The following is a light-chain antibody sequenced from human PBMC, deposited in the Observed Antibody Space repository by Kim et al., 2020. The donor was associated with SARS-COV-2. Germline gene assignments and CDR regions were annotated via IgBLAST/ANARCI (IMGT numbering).Light chain of an antibody. V-gene: IGKV3-20*01. CDR2: GAS. CDR3: QQYGSSPLT. Sequence: EIVLTQSPGTLSLSPGERATLSCRASQSVSSSYLAWYQQKPGQASRLLIYGASSRATGIPDRFSGSGSGTDFTLTISRPEPEDFAVYFCQQYGSSPLTFSGGT. CDR1: QSVSSSY. J-gene: IGKJ4*02.